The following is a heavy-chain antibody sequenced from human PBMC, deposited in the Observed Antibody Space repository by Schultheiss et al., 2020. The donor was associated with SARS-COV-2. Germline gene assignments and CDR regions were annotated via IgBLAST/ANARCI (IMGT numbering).Heavy chain of an antibody. CDR2: IWYDGSNK. V-gene: IGHV3-33*08. D-gene: IGHD5-18*01. Sequence: GGSLRLSCAASGFTFSSYAMSWVRQAPGKGLEWVAVIWYDGSNKYYADSVKGRFTISRDNAKNSLYLQMNSLRAEDTAVYYCARDSPIQLWLFDYWGQGTLVTVSS. J-gene: IGHJ4*02. CDR3: ARDSPIQLWLFDY. CDR1: GFTFSSYA.